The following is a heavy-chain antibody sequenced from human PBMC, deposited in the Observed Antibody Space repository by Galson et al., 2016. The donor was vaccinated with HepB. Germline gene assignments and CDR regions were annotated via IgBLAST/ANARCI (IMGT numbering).Heavy chain of an antibody. J-gene: IGHJ6*02. Sequence: SLRLSCAASGFTFDDYTMHWVRQVPGKGLEWVGLISWDGLSPDYADSVRGRFTIFRDNRQNLMYLQMNGLTTEDTALYYCGKDWGSLWESSGKGMDVWGQGTTVIV. CDR2: ISWDGLSP. CDR3: GKDWGSLWESSGKGMDV. V-gene: IGHV3-43*01. D-gene: IGHD3-10*01. CDR1: GFTFDDYT.